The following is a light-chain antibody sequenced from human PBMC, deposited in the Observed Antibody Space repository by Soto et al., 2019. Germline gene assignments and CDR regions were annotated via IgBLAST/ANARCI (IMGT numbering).Light chain of an antibody. CDR2: DVH. V-gene: IGLV2-14*01. CDR1: SSDIGGYNY. CDR3: SSFTRSGTRV. Sequence: QSALTQPASVSGSPGQSITISCTGTSSDIGGYNYVSWFQQHPDKAPKLMIYDVHGRPSGVSNRFSGSKSGNTASLAISGLQAEDEADYYCSSFTRSGTRVFGTGTKLT. J-gene: IGLJ1*01.